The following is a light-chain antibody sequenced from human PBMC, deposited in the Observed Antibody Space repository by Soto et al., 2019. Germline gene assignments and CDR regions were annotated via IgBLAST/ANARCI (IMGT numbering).Light chain of an antibody. CDR1: QTISSW. V-gene: IGKV1-5*03. J-gene: IGKJ1*01. Sequence: DIQMTQSPSTLSVSVGDRVTITCGASQTISSWLAWYQKKTGKAPKLLIYKASTLKSGVPSRLRGSGYGTEFTLTSSSLKTDDFETYYCQHYNSYPEAFGHGTKVDI. CDR2: KAS. CDR3: QHYNSYPEA.